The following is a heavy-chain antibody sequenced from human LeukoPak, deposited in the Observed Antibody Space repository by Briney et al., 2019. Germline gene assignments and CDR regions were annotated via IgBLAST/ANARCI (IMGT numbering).Heavy chain of an antibody. Sequence: PGGSLRLSCAASGFTFSSYGMHWVRQAPGKGLEWVAVLSSDGRSKNYADSVKGRFTISRDNSENTLYLQMNTLRADDTAVYYCAREKYCTSTDCLHGRFYFNSWGQGTLVTVSS. CDR2: LSSDGRSK. D-gene: IGHD2-8*01. V-gene: IGHV3-30*03. J-gene: IGHJ4*02. CDR1: GFTFSSYG. CDR3: AREKYCTSTDCLHGRFYFNS.